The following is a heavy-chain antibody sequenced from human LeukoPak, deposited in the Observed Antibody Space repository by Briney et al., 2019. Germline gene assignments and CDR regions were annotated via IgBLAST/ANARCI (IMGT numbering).Heavy chain of an antibody. J-gene: IGHJ4*02. CDR1: GYTFTSYD. CDR3: ARLAVAGTYYFDY. Sequence: ASVKVSCKASGYTFTSYDINWVRQATGQGLEWMGWMNPNSGNTGYAQKLQGRVTMTTDTSTSTAYMELRSLRSDGTAVYYCARLAVAGTYYFDYWGQGTLVTVSS. CDR2: MNPNSGNT. V-gene: IGHV1-8*01. D-gene: IGHD6-19*01.